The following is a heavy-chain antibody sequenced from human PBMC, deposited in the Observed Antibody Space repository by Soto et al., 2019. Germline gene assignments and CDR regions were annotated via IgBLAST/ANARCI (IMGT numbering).Heavy chain of an antibody. CDR2: IGGDGGST. Sequence: QPGGSLRLSCVASGLTFNKYAMSWVRQAPGKGLECVSAIGGDGGSTHYADSVKGRFTISRDNSKNTLYLQLNSLRVEDTAVYYCAKVGGFDPWGQGTLVTVSS. CDR3: AKVGGFDP. J-gene: IGHJ5*02. D-gene: IGHD4-17*01. V-gene: IGHV3-23*01. CDR1: GLTFNKYA.